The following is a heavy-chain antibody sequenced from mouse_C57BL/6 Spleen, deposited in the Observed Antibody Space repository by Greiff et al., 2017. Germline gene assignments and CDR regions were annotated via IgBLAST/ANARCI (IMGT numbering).Heavy chain of an antibody. CDR2: IDPENGDT. CDR3: TYYDCF. CDR1: GFNIKDDY. Sequence: EVKVEESGAELVRPGASVKLSCTASGFNIKDDYMHWVKQRPEQGLEWIGGIDPENGDTEYASKFQGKATITATTSSNTAYLQLSSLTSEDTAVYYCTYYDCFWGTGTTVTVSS. J-gene: IGHJ1*03. V-gene: IGHV14-4*01. D-gene: IGHD2-4*01.